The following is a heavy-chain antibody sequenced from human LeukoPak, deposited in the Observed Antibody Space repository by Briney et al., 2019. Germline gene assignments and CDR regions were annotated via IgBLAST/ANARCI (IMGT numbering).Heavy chain of an antibody. CDR3: ARDHQYTYTNYGDY. CDR1: GLTFSSYG. D-gene: IGHD4-11*01. CDR2: IWFDGSNQ. Sequence: GGSLRLSCAASGLTFSSYGLHWFRQAPGKGLEWVAVIWFDGSNQFYADSVKGRFTISRDNSKNTLYLQMNSLRAEDTAVYYCARDHQYTYTNYGDYWGQGTLVTVSS. V-gene: IGHV3-33*01. J-gene: IGHJ4*02.